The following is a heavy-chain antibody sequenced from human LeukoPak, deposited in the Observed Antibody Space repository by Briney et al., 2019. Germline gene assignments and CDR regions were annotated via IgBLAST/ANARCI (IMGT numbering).Heavy chain of an antibody. D-gene: IGHD3-16*01. CDR2: ISWDGSSR. CDR3: AKEKPRGNYYYCMDV. CDR1: GFTFNDYT. Sequence: PGGSLRLSCTASGFTFNDYTMHWVRHAPGKGLEWVSLISWDGSSRYYADSVKGRFTISRDNTKNSLYLQMNSLKTEDSALYFCAKEKPRGNYYYCMDVWGKGTTVTVS. V-gene: IGHV3-43*01. J-gene: IGHJ6*03.